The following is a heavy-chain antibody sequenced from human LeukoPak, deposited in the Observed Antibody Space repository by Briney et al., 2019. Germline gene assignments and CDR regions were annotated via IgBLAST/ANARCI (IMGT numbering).Heavy chain of an antibody. CDR3: ARGNPIVNSYGLSFDY. V-gene: IGHV4-59*01. J-gene: IGHJ4*02. Sequence: RASETLSLTCPVSAGPISSYYWSWVRQPPGKGLEWLAYIYNSGSTYYNPSLKSRVTISVDTSRNQFSMNLRSVTAADTAVYYCARGNPIVNSYGLSFDYWGQGSLVTVSS. D-gene: IGHD5-18*01. CDR1: AGPISSYY. CDR2: IYNSGST.